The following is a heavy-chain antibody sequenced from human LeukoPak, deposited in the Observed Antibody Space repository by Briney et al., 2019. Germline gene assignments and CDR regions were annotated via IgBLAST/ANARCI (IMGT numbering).Heavy chain of an antibody. V-gene: IGHV1-69*01. CDR3: ARDLSDAFDI. CDR1: GGTFSSYA. CDR2: IIPIFGTA. J-gene: IGHJ3*02. Sequence: SVKDSCKASGGTFSSYAISWVRQAPAQGLEWMGGIIPIFGTANYAQKFQGRVTITADESTSTAYMELSSLRSEDTAVYYCARDLSDAFDIWGQGTMVTVSS.